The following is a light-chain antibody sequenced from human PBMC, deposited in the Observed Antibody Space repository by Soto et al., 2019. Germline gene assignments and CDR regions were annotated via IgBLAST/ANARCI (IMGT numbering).Light chain of an antibody. CDR1: QSISSW. CDR3: QQYNSYWWT. V-gene: IGKV1-5*01. Sequence: IQMTQSPSTQSASVVYRVTITCRASQSISSWLAWYQQKPGKAPKLLIYDASSLESGVPSRFSGSGSGTEFTLTISSLHPDDFATYYCQQYNSYWWTFGQGTKVDIK. J-gene: IGKJ1*01. CDR2: DAS.